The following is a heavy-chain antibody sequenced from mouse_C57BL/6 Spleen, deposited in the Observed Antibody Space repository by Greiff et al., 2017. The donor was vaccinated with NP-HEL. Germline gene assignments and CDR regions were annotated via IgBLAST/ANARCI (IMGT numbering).Heavy chain of an antibody. Sequence: EVKLVESGGDLVKPGGSLKLSCAASGFTFSSYGMSWVRQTPDKRLEWVATISSGGSYTYYPDSLKGRFTISRDNAKNTLYLRMSSLKSEDTAMYYCARQHYGSRSYWYFDVWGTGTTVTVSS. V-gene: IGHV5-6*02. CDR1: GFTFSSYG. CDR2: ISSGGSYT. J-gene: IGHJ1*03. D-gene: IGHD1-1*01. CDR3: ARQHYGSRSYWYFDV.